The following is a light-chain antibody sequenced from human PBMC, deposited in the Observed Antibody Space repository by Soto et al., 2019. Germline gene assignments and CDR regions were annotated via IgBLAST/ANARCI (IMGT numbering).Light chain of an antibody. CDR3: AAWDDSLSGRV. V-gene: IGLV1-47*01. J-gene: IGLJ3*02. Sequence: QSVLTQPPSASGTPGQRVSISCSGSSSNIGRYDVYWYEQLPGTAPKLLIYRNNQRPSGVPDRFSGSKSGTSASLAISGLRSEDEADYYCAAWDDSLSGRVFGGGTKLTVL. CDR2: RNN. CDR1: SSNIGRYD.